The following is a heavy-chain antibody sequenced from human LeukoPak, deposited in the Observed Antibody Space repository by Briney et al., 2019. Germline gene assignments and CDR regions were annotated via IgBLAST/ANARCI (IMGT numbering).Heavy chain of an antibody. V-gene: IGHV2-5*01. D-gene: IGHD6-13*01. CDR2: IYWNDDK. CDR1: GFSLSTSEVG. CDR3: AHRTDLYSSSWYWGY. J-gene: IGHJ4*02. Sequence: SGPTLVKPTQTLTLTCTFSGFSLSTSEVGVGWIRQPPGKALEWLALIYWNDDKHYSPSLKSRLTITKDTSKNQVVLTMTNMDPVDTGTYYCAHRTDLYSSSWYWGYWGQGTLVTVSS.